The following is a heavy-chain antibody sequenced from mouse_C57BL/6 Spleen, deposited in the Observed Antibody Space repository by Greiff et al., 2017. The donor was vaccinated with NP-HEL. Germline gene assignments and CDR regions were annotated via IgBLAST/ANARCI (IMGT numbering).Heavy chain of an antibody. CDR1: GFTFSDYY. CDR3: ARGAYDYDGFAY. Sequence: EVKLVESEGGLVQPGSSMKLSCTASGFTFSDYYMAWVRQVPEKGLEWVANINYDGSSTYYLDSLKSRFIISRDNAKNILYLQMSSLKSEDTATYYCARGAYDYDGFAYWGQGTLVTVSA. CDR2: INYDGSST. V-gene: IGHV5-16*01. J-gene: IGHJ3*01. D-gene: IGHD2-4*01.